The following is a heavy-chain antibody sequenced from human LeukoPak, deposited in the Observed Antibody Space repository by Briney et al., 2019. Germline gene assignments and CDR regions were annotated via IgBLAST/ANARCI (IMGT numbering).Heavy chain of an antibody. J-gene: IGHJ4*02. D-gene: IGHD5-24*01. CDR2: ISGSGGST. V-gene: IGHV3-23*01. CDR3: AKDPPTGDGYNSYFDY. Sequence: GGSLRLSCAASGFTVSSNYMNWVRQAPGKGLEWVSAISGSGGSTYYADSVKGRFTISRDNSKNTLYLQMNSLRAEDTAVYYCAKDPPTGDGYNSYFDYWGQGTLVTVSS. CDR1: GFTVSSNY.